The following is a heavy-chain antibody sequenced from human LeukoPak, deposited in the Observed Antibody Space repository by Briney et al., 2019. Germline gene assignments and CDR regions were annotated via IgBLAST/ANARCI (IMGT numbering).Heavy chain of an antibody. D-gene: IGHD2-21*02. V-gene: IGHV1-69*04. Sequence: SVKVSCKASGGTFSSYAISWVRQAPGQGLEWMGRIIPILGIANYAQKFQGRVTITADKSTSTAYMELSSLRSEDTAVYYCASLAYGGGDCYSAYFDYGGQEPLVTVPS. CDR3: ASLAYGGGDCYSAYFDY. J-gene: IGHJ4*02. CDR1: GGTFSSYA. CDR2: IIPILGIA.